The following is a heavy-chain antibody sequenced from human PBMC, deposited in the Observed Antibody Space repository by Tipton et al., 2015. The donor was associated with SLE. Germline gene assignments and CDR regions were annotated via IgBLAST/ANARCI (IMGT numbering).Heavy chain of an antibody. CDR2: INQDGSEK. CDR1: GFTFSRYW. J-gene: IGHJ3*02. Sequence: SLRLSCVVSGFTFSRYWMSWVRQAPGKGLEWVANINQDGSEKYHVDSVKGRFTISRDNAKNSLDLQMNSLRVEDTAVYYCARDSQVAYSSGWYPPDAFDIWGQGTMVTVSS. D-gene: IGHD6-19*01. CDR3: ARDSQVAYSSGWYPPDAFDI. V-gene: IGHV3-7*01.